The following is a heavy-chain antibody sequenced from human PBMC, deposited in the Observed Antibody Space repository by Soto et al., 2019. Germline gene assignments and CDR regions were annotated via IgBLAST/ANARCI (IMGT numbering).Heavy chain of an antibody. CDR2: ITGNGLNS. CDR1: GFTFHSHA. V-gene: IGHV3-23*01. Sequence: GGSLRLSCAASGFTFHSHAMSWVRLAPGKGLEWISSITGNGLNSYYANSVKGRFTISRDNSKNTVYPQMNGLGAEDTAVYYCTKAFIAVAVPDYWGQGTLVTVSS. J-gene: IGHJ4*02. CDR3: TKAFIAVAVPDY. D-gene: IGHD6-19*01.